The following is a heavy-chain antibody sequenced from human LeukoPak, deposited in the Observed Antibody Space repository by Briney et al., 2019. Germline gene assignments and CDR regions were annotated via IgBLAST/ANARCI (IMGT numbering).Heavy chain of an antibody. Sequence: PGGSLRLSCAASGFTFTNSAMGWVRQAPGKGLEWVSSISASGGSTYYADSVKGRFTISRDNSKNTLYLQMNSLRVEDTAIYYCARAPGPSRTSGAPGDWGQGTLLTVSS. CDR2: ISASGGST. J-gene: IGHJ4*02. V-gene: IGHV3-23*01. CDR1: GFTFTNSA. D-gene: IGHD2-8*01. CDR3: ARAPGPSRTSGAPGD.